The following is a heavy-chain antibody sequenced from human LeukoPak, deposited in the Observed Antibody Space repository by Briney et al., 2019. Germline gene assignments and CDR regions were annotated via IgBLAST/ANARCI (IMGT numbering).Heavy chain of an antibody. Sequence: PGRSLRLSCTGSGFTFGDYTIIWVRQAPGKGLEWVGFIKNKAYGGTTEYAASMKGRFTISRDDSKSIAYLQMNSLRDEDTAVYYCARGDGDYDLNYYYYGMDVWGQGTTVTVSS. J-gene: IGHJ6*02. CDR1: GFTFGDYT. V-gene: IGHV3-49*04. D-gene: IGHD4-17*01. CDR3: ARGDGDYDLNYYYYGMDV. CDR2: IKNKAYGGTT.